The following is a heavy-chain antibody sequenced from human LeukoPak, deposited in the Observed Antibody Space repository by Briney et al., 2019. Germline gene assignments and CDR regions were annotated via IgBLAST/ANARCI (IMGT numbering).Heavy chain of an antibody. CDR1: GFTFSSYG. CDR2: ISYDGSNK. J-gene: IGHJ6*03. D-gene: IGHD6-13*01. V-gene: IGHV3-30*18. Sequence: PGGSLRLSCAASGFTFSSYGMHWVRQAPGKGLEWVAVISYDGSNKYYADSVKGRFTISRDNSKNTLYLQMNSLRAEDTAVYYCAKAGGIAAALTDYYYYMDVWGKGTTVTVSS. CDR3: AKAGGIAAALTDYYYYMDV.